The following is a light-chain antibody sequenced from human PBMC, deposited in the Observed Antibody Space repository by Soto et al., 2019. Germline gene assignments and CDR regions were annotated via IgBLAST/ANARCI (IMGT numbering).Light chain of an antibody. Sequence: EIVMTQSPVTLSVSPGERATLSCRASQSVSSNLVWYQQKPGQAPRLLIYGASTRATDIPARFSGSGSGTEFTLTISSLQSEDCAVYYCQQYNNWVSFGGGTKVEIK. J-gene: IGKJ4*01. V-gene: IGKV3-15*01. CDR1: QSVSSN. CDR3: QQYNNWVS. CDR2: GAS.